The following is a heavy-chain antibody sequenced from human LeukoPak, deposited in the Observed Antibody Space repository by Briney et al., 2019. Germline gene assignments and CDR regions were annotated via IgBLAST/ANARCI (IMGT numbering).Heavy chain of an antibody. D-gene: IGHD6-13*01. CDR1: GYTFTSYD. V-gene: IGHV1-18*01. Sequence: ASVKVSCKASGYTFTSYDINWVRQATGQGLEWMGWISAYNGNTNYAQKLQGRVTMTTDTSTGTAYMELRSLRSDDTAVYYCARGGIASKLAPQTPLDVWGQGTTVTVSS. CDR2: ISAYNGNT. CDR3: ARGGIASKLAPQTPLDV. J-gene: IGHJ6*02.